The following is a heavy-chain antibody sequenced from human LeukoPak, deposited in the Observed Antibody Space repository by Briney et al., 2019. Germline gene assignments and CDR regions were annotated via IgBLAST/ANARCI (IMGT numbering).Heavy chain of an antibody. CDR3: ARGGGLDV. CDR2: INHNGNVS. Sequence: PGGSLRLSCAASGFTFSSYWMNWARQAPGKGQEWVASINHNGNVSYYVDSVKGRFTISRDNAKNSLYLQMSNLRAEDTAVYFCARGGGLDVWGQGATVTVSS. J-gene: IGHJ6*02. D-gene: IGHD3-16*01. CDR1: GFTFSSYW. V-gene: IGHV3-7*03.